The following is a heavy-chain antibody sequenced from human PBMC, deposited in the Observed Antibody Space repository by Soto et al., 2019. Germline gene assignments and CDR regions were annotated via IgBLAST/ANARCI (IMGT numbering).Heavy chain of an antibody. J-gene: IGHJ6*02. V-gene: IGHV4-59*01. CDR3: TRDGDGRMTTNPYYYYGMDV. CDR2: VYYSGGA. CDR1: GGSISGYY. D-gene: IGHD2-21*02. Sequence: SETLSLTCTVSGGSISGYYWSWIRRPPGKGLEWIGNVYYSGGAKYNPSVKRRVSISVDTSKNQFSLNLSSVTAADTAVYYCTRDGDGRMTTNPYYYYGMDVWGPGITVTVSS.